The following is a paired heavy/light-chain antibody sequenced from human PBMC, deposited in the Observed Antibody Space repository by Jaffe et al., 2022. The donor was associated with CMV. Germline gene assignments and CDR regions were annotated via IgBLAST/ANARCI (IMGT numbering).Heavy chain of an antibody. CDR3: ARENRSSLGD. D-gene: IGHD6-6*01. CDR1: GGSISSTTHH. Sequence: QLQLQESGPRLVKPSETLSLTCSVSGGSISSTTHHWGWARQPPGKGLEWIASIYYNGNTYYKPSLKSRVTISIDTSKSQFSLKMNSVTAADTAVYYCARENRSSLGDWGQGTLVTVSS. CDR2: IYYNGNT. J-gene: IGHJ3*01. V-gene: IGHV4-39*02.
Light chain of an antibody. CDR2: EVS. Sequence: QSALTQPASVSGSPGQSITISCTGTSSDVGRYEFVSWYQQHPGKVPKLIIYEVSERPSGVSNRFSGSKSGNTASLTISGLQAEDEADYYCCSHAENSAPYVIFGGGTKLTVL. CDR1: SSDVGRYEF. J-gene: IGLJ2*01. V-gene: IGLV2-23*02. CDR3: CSHAENSAPYVI.